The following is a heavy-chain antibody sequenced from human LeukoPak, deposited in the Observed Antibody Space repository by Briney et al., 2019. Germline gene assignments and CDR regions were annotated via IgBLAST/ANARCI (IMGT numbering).Heavy chain of an antibody. J-gene: IGHJ4*02. CDR1: GGSISSSSYY. D-gene: IGHD3-10*01. V-gene: IGHV4-39*07. CDR3: ARRPPPSYYGSGSYKGLDY. Sequence: SETLSLSCTVSGGSISSSSYYWGWIRQPPGKGLGWFGSIYYSGSTYYNPSLKSRVTISVDTSKNQFSLKLSSVTAADTAVYYCARRPPPSYYGSGSYKGLDYWGQGTLVTVSS. CDR2: IYYSGST.